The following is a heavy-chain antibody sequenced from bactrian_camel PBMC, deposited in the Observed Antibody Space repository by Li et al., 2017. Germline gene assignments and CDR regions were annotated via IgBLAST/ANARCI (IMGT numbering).Heavy chain of an antibody. Sequence: HVQLVESGGGSVQTGGSLRLSCTVSRGVFDDSRMGWYRQGPGNECELISTISTDGTPKYADSVKGRFTISQDSAKNTVYLHMLSLKPEDSAMYYCAARRDTYCSGIGRPSQYNYWGQGTQVTVS. CDR2: ISTDGTP. CDR3: AARRDTYCSGIGRPSQYNY. J-gene: IGHJ4*01. V-gene: IGHV3S53*01. D-gene: IGHD2*01. CDR1: RGVFDDSR.